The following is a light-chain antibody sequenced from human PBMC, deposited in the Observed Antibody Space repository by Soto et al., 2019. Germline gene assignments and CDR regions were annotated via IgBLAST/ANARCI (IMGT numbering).Light chain of an antibody. CDR1: QDISNY. Sequence: DIQMTQSPSSLSASVGDRVTITCQASQDISNYLNWYQQKPGKAPKLLIYDASNLETGVPSRFSGIVSGTDFTFTISSLQPEDIATYYWQQYDNLPITFGQGTRLEIK. CDR2: DAS. CDR3: QQYDNLPIT. V-gene: IGKV1-33*01. J-gene: IGKJ5*01.